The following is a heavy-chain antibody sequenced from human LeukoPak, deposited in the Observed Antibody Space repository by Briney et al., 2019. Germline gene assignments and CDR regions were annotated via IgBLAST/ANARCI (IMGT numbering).Heavy chain of an antibody. Sequence: PGGSLRLSCAASGFTFSVYWMSWVRQAPGKGLEWVANIKQDGSEKYYVDSVKGRFTISRDNAKNSLYLQMNSLRAEDTAVYYCAREFTMATIQIFDIWGQGTMVTVSS. CDR3: AREFTMATIQIFDI. CDR2: IKQDGSEK. CDR1: GFTFSVYW. J-gene: IGHJ3*02. V-gene: IGHV3-7*01. D-gene: IGHD5-24*01.